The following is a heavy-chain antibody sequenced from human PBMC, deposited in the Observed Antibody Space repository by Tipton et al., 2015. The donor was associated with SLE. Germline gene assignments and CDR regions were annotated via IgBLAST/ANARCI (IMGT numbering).Heavy chain of an antibody. V-gene: IGHV3-23*01. CDR1: GFTFSSYA. D-gene: IGHD4-17*01. J-gene: IGHJ6*02. Sequence: SLRLSCAASGFTFSSYAMSWVRQAPGKGLEWVSAISGSGGSTYYADSVKGRFTISRDNSKNTLYLQMNSLRVEDTAVYYCAKGEYGDYYYYYGMDVWGQGTTVTVSS. CDR3: AKGEYGDYYYYYGMDV. CDR2: ISGSGGST.